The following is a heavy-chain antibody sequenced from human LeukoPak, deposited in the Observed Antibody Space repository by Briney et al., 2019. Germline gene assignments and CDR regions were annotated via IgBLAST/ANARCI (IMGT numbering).Heavy chain of an antibody. D-gene: IGHD3-10*01. CDR3: ARSRMVRGVIEFDP. J-gene: IGHJ5*02. Sequence: SETLSLTCTVSSGSISSGSYYWSWIRQPAGKGLEWIGRIYTSGSTNYNPSLKSRVTISVDTSRNQFSLKLSSVTAADTAVYYCARSRMVRGVIEFDPWGQGTLVTVSS. V-gene: IGHV4-61*02. CDR1: SGSISSGSYY. CDR2: IYTSGST.